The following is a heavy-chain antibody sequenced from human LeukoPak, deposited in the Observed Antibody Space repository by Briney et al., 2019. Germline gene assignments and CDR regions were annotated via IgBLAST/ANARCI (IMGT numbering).Heavy chain of an antibody. CDR1: GFTFSSYL. V-gene: IGHV3-74*01. Sequence: GGSLRLSCAASGFTFSSYLMHWVRQAPGKGLVWVGRINSDGSGTRYADSVKGRFTISRDNAKNTLFLQVSSLRAEDTAVYYCARDGRTTVDLTYYGMGAWRQATTVTVSS. CDR2: INSDGSGT. D-gene: IGHD4-23*01. CDR3: ARDGRTTVDLTYYGMGA. J-gene: IGHJ6*02.